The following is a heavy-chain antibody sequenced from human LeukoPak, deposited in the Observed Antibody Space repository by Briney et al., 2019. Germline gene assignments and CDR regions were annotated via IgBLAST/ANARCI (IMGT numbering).Heavy chain of an antibody. J-gene: IGHJ4*02. CDR3: ARDVCSSTSCYIGYFDY. Sequence: GSLRLSCAASGFTFSNYGMHWVRQAPGKGLEWVAVIWYDGSNKYYADSVKGRFTISRDNSKNTLYLQMNSLRAEDTAVYYCARDVCSSTSCYIGYFDYWGQGTLVTVSS. V-gene: IGHV3-33*01. CDR2: IWYDGSNK. CDR1: GFTFSNYG. D-gene: IGHD2-2*02.